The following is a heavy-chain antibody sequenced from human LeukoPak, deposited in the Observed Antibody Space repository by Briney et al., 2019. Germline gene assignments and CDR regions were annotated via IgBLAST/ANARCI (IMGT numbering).Heavy chain of an antibody. D-gene: IGHD3-10*01. V-gene: IGHV3-21*04. CDR1: GFTFSSYS. CDR3: AKVPGDHIGSGRSGY. CDR2: ISSSSSYI. J-gene: IGHJ4*02. Sequence: KSGGSLRLSCAASGFTFSSYSMNWVRQAPGKGLEWVSSISSSSSYIYYADSVKGRFTISRDNSRDTLYLQMNRLRAEDTAIYYCAKVPGDHIGSGRSGYWGQGTLVTVSS.